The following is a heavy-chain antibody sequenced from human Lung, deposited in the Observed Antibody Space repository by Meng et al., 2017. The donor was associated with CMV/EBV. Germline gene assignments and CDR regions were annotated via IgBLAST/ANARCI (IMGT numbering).Heavy chain of an antibody. CDR2: IYYSGST. CDR1: GGSISSSSYY. CDR3: ASTNYDFWSGYWRGNFDY. Sequence: SETXSLXXNVSGGSISSSSYYWGWIRQPPGKGLEWIGSIYYSGSTYYNPSLKSRVTISVDTSKNQFSLKLSSVTAADTAVYYCASTNYDFWSGYWRGNFDYWGQGTXVTVSS. V-gene: IGHV4-39*07. J-gene: IGHJ4*02. D-gene: IGHD3-3*01.